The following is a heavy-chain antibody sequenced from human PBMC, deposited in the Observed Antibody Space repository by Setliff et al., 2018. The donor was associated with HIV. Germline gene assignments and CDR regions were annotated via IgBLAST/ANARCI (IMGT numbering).Heavy chain of an antibody. Sequence: PSETLSLTCVVSGGSFINYYWAWIRQPPGKGLEWIGEIDNRGGYNYNPSFNSRVTISVDASKRQFSLKLRSVTPEDSAVYYCARDGTRQMWGSDYFHNYYIDVWDKGTTVTVSS. CDR1: GGSFINYY. D-gene: IGHD1-7*01. CDR2: IDNRGGY. CDR3: ARDGTRQMWGSDYFHNYYIDV. V-gene: IGHV4-34*01. J-gene: IGHJ6*03.